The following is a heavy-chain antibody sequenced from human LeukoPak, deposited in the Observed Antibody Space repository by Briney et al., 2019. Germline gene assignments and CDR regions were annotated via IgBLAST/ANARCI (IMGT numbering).Heavy chain of an antibody. CDR3: AADTYYYDSSGDYYFDY. D-gene: IGHD3-22*01. J-gene: IGHJ4*02. V-gene: IGHV1-58*01. CDR1: GFTFTSSA. Sequence: SVKVSCKASGFTFTSSAVQWVRQARGQRLEWIGWIAVGSGNTNYAQKFQERVTITRDMSTSTAYVELSSLRSEDTAVYYCAADTYYYDSSGDYYFDYWGQGTLVTVSS. CDR2: IAVGSGNT.